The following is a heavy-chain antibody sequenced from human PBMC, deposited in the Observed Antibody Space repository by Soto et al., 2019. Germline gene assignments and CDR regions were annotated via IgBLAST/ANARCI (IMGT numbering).Heavy chain of an antibody. CDR1: GGSISSSSYY. CDR2: IYYSGST. D-gene: IGHD6-19*01. CDR3: ACPFGKQWLAQGMDV. Sequence: PSETLSLTCTVSGGSISSSSYYWGWIRQPPGKGLEWIGSIYYSGSTYYNPSLKSRVTISVDTSKNQFSLKLSSVTAADTAVYYCACPFGKQWLAQGMDVWGQGTTVTVSS. J-gene: IGHJ6*02. V-gene: IGHV4-39*01.